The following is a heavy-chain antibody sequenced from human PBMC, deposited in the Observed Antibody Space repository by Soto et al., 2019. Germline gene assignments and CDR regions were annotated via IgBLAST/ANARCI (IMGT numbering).Heavy chain of an antibody. CDR3: ASNHCTNGVCDSTTPPEVRGMDV. CDR2: INPSGGST. D-gene: IGHD2-8*01. J-gene: IGHJ6*02. Sequence: ASVKVSCKASGYTFTSYYMHWVRQAPGQGLEWMGIINPSGGSTSYAQKFQGRVTMTRDTSTSTVYMELSSLRSEDTAVYYCASNHCTNGVCDSTTPPEVRGMDVWGQGTPVTVTS. CDR1: GYTFTSYY. V-gene: IGHV1-46*01.